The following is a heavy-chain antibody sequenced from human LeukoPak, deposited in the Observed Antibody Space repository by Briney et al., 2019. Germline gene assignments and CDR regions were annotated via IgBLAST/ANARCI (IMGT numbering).Heavy chain of an antibody. D-gene: IGHD6-6*01. CDR2: ISSSSSTI. CDR1: GFTFSSYS. Sequence: GGSLRLSCAASGFTFSSYSMNWVRQAPGKGLEWISYISSSSSTIYYADSVKGRFTISRDNAKNSLYLQMNSLRAEDTALYYCARGSSFHNYWGQGTLVTVPS. J-gene: IGHJ4*02. CDR3: ARGSSFHNY. V-gene: IGHV3-48*01.